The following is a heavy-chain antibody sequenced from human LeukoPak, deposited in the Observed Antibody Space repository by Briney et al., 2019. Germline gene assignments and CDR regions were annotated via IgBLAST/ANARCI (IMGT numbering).Heavy chain of an antibody. CDR2: VDPEDGET. V-gene: IGHV1-69-2*01. J-gene: IGHJ4*02. Sequence: ASVKISCKVSGYTFTDYYMHWVQQAPGKGLEWMRLVDPEDGETIYAEKFQGRVTITADTSTDTAYMELSSLRSEDTAVYYCATEVVVRVRGVTYLDYWGQGTLVTVSS. CDR1: GYTFTDYY. CDR3: ATEVVVRVRGVTYLDY. D-gene: IGHD3-10*01.